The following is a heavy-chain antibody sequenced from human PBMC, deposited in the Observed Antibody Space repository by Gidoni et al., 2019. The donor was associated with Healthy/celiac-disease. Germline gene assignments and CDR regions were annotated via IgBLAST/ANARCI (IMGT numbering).Heavy chain of an antibody. CDR2: IYPGDSDT. D-gene: IGHD2-15*01. J-gene: IGHJ6*02. CDR1: GCSFTSYW. CDR3: ARHLHGGNDYYYYYGMDV. V-gene: IGHV5-51*01. Sequence: EVQLVQSGAEVKKPGESLKISCKGSGCSFTSYWIGWVRQMPGKGLEWMGIIYPGDSDTRYRPSFQGQVTISADKSISTAYLQWSSLKASDTAMYYCARHLHGGNDYYYYYGMDVWGQGTTVTVSS.